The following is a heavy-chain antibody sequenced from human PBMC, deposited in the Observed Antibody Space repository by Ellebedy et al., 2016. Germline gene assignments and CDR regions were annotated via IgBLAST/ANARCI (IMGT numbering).Heavy chain of an antibody. J-gene: IGHJ6*02. CDR3: ARSHPGQRGILFYSGMDV. CDR2: ISYDGSNK. CDR1: GFIFDTYA. Sequence: GGSLRLSCAASGFIFDTYAMHWVRQAPGKGLEWVTVISYDGSNKYYADSVKGRFTISRDNSKTTLFLEMNNLRVDDTAVYYCARSHPGQRGILFYSGMDVWGPGTTVTVAS. V-gene: IGHV3-30*03. D-gene: IGHD7-27*01.